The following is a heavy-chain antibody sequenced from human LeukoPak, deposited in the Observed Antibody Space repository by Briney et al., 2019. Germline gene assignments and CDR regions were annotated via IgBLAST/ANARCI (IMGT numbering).Heavy chain of an antibody. CDR1: GFIFSRYW. Sequence: GGSLRLSCAASGFIFSRYWMHWVRQAPGKELVWVSRINNDGSITNSADSVKGRFTISRDNSKNTLYLQMNSLRAEDTAVYYCARDPPFIIGTTFFDYWGQGTLVTVSS. CDR2: INNDGSIT. J-gene: IGHJ4*02. CDR3: ARDPPFIIGTTFFDY. V-gene: IGHV3-74*01. D-gene: IGHD1-20*01.